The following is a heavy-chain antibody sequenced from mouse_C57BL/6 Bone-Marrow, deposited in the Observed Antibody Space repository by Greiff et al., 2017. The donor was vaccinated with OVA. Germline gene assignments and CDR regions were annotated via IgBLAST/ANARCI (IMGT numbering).Heavy chain of an antibody. CDR3: ARIRQLREGAMDY. J-gene: IGHJ4*01. Sequence: VKLMESGPGLVQPSQRLSITCTVSGFSLTSYGVHWVRQSPGKGLEWLGVIWSGGSTDYNAAFISRLSISKDNSKSQVFFKMNSLQADDTAIYYCARIRQLREGAMDYWGQGTSVTVSS. D-gene: IGHD3-2*02. CDR2: IWSGGST. CDR1: GFSLTSYG. V-gene: IGHV2-2*01.